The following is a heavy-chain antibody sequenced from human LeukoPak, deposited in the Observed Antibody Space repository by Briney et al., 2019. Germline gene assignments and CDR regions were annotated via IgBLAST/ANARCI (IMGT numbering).Heavy chain of an antibody. Sequence: GGSLRLSCAASGFTFSTSGIHWVRQAPGKGLEWVAFIRYDGSTKLYADSVKGRFTISRDNSKNTLWLQMNSVRTEDTAVYYCARDWAGGLFDYWGQGTLVTVSS. V-gene: IGHV3-30*02. CDR1: GFTFSTSG. CDR3: ARDWAGGLFDY. D-gene: IGHD3-16*01. CDR2: IRYDGSTK. J-gene: IGHJ4*02.